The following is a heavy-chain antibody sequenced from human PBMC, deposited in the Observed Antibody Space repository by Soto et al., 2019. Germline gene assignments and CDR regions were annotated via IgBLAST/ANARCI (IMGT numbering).Heavy chain of an antibody. V-gene: IGHV3-74*01. D-gene: IGHD7-27*01. CDR2: ITNDGDST. J-gene: IGHJ4*02. Sequence: HPAGSMRLSCAASGFTVSIYWMHWVRQAPGKGLVWVSRITNDGDSTSYADSVKGRFTISRDNAKNTLFLQMSSLRAEDSGVYYCVRDRAGDHYYWGEGTLVTVSS. CDR1: GFTVSIYW. CDR3: VRDRAGDHYY.